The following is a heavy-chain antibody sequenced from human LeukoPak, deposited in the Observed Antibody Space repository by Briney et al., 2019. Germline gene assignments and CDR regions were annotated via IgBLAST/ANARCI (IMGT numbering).Heavy chain of an antibody. J-gene: IGHJ3*02. D-gene: IGHD6-13*01. CDR1: GYTFTSYD. CDR3: ARGASYSSSWYHAFDI. V-gene: IGHV1-8*01. Sequence: VASVKVSCKASGYTFTSYDINWVRQATGQGLEWMGWMNPNSGNTGYAQKFQGRATMTRNTSISTAYMELSSLRSEDTAVYYCARGASYSSSWYHAFDIWGQGTMVTVSS. CDR2: MNPNSGNT.